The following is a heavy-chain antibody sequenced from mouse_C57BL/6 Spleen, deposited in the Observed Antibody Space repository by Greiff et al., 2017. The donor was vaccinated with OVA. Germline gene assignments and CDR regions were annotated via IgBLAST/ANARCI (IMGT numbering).Heavy chain of an antibody. CDR2: INPNNGGT. CDR3: AAYGSSYYYAMDY. Sequence: EVQLQQSGPELVKPGASVKISCKASGYTFTDYYMNWVKQSHGKSLEWIGDINPNNGGTSYNQKFKGKATLTVDKSSSTAYMELRSLTSEDSAVDYCAAYGSSYYYAMDYWGQGTSVTVSS. CDR1: GYTFTDYY. D-gene: IGHD1-1*01. J-gene: IGHJ4*01. V-gene: IGHV1-26*01.